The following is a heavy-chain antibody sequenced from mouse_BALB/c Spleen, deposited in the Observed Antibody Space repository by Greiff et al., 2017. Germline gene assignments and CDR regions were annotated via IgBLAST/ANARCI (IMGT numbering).Heavy chain of an antibody. CDR3: TRVLTGTSDYFDY. D-gene: IGHD4-1*01. V-gene: IGHV5-6-4*01. J-gene: IGHJ2*01. CDR1: GFTFSSYT. Sequence: EVKVVESGGGLVKPGGSLKLSCAASGFTFSSYTMSWVRQTPEKRLEWVATISSGGSYTYYPDSVKGRFTISRDNAKNTLYLQMSSLKSEDTAMYYCTRVLTGTSDYFDYWGQGTTLTVSS. CDR2: ISSGGSYT.